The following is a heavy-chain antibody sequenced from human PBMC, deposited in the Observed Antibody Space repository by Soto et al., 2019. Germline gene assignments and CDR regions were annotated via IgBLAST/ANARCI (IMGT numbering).Heavy chain of an antibody. CDR3: ARDPGYSLDY. J-gene: IGHJ4*02. CDR2: TYYRSKWYY. D-gene: IGHD5-12*01. Sequence: SQTLSLTFVISGDSVSSNSVAGNWIRQSPSRGLEWLGRTYYRSKWYYDYAESVKSRIFINADTSKNQFSLQLNSVTPEDAAVNYCARDPGYSLDYWGQGTQVTVSS. V-gene: IGHV6-1*01. CDR1: GDSVSSNSVA.